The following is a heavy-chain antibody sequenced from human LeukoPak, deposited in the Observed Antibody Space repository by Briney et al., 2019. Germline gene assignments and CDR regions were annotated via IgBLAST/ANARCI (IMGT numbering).Heavy chain of an antibody. CDR3: AGLQYYYDSSGYYTP. CDR1: GGSISSYY. Sequence: PSETLSLTCTVSGGSISSYYWSWIRQPPGKGLEWIGYIYYSGSTNYNPSLKSRVTIPVDTSKNQFSLKLSSVTAADTAVYYCAGLQYYYDSSGYYTPWGQGTLVTVSS. CDR2: IYYSGST. D-gene: IGHD3-22*01. J-gene: IGHJ5*02. V-gene: IGHV4-59*08.